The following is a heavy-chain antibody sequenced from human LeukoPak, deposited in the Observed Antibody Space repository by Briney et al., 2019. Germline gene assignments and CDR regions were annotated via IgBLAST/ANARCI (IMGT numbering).Heavy chain of an antibody. V-gene: IGHV4-59*01. D-gene: IGHD6-25*01. J-gene: IGHJ6*03. CDR2: IYYSGST. CDR1: GGSITHKY. CDR3: AREIITAGYYYYYMDV. Sequence: SETLSLTCSVSGGSITHKYWSWIRQSPGMELEWIAYIYYSGSTKYNPSLKSRVTISVDTSKNQFSLKVSSVTAADTAVYYCAREIITAGYYYYYMDVWGKGTTVTVSS.